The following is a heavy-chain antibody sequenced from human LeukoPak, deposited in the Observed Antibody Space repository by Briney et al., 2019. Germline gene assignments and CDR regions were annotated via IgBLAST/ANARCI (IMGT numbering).Heavy chain of an antibody. CDR3: ARGMSSVAAVGL. D-gene: IGHD6-13*01. J-gene: IGHJ1*01. CDR2: ISHSGNA. CDR1: GFSINTAHY. Sequence: PSEALSLTCAVSGFSINTAHYWGWVRQPPGEGLEWIGSISHSGNAYYNPSLKSRVTISLDASKNQFSLKVTSLTAADTAVYYCARGMSSVAAVGLWGRETLVTVSS. V-gene: IGHV4-38-2*01.